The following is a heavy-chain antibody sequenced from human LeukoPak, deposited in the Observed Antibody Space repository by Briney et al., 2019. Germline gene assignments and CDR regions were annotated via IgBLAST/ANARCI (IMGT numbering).Heavy chain of an antibody. Sequence: SQTLSLTCTVSGGSISSGDYYWSWIRQPPGKGLVWIGYIYYSGITYYNASLKSRVIISVDMSNNQFSLKLSSVTAADTAVYYCAREKYGSGSYSYWGQGTLVTVSS. CDR1: GGSISSGDYY. CDR3: AREKYGSGSYSY. J-gene: IGHJ4*02. CDR2: IYYSGIT. D-gene: IGHD3-10*01. V-gene: IGHV4-30-4*01.